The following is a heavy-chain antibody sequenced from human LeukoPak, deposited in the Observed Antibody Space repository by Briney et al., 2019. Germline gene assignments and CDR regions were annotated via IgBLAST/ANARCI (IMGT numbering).Heavy chain of an antibody. J-gene: IGHJ4*02. D-gene: IGHD3-3*01. CDR2: IFYSGST. CDR1: GGSISTSNYY. Sequence: SETLSLTCTVSGGSISTSNYYWGWIRQPPGKGLEWIGNIFYSGSTYYSPSLKSRVTISLDTSRNQFSLKLNSVTAADTAVYYCARDSYRFLENSFDYWGQGTLVTVSS. CDR3: ARDSYRFLENSFDY. V-gene: IGHV4-39*07.